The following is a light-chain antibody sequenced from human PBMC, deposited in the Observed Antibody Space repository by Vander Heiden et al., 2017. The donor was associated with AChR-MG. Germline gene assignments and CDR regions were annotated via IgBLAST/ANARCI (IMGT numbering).Light chain of an antibody. J-gene: IGKJ2*01. CDR3: QQYNNWPRT. V-gene: IGKV3-15*01. CDR2: GAS. CDR1: QSVSSN. Sequence: EIVMTQSPAILSVSPGERATLSCRASQSVSSNLAWYQQKPGQAPSLLIYGASTRATGIPARFSGSGSGTEFTLTISSLQSEDFAVYYCQQYNNWPRTFGQGTKLEIK.